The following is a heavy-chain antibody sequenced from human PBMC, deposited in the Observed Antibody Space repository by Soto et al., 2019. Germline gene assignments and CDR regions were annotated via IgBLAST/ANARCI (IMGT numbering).Heavy chain of an antibody. V-gene: IGHV4-59*01. Sequence: QVQLQESGPGLLKPSETLSLTCTVSGGSISSYYWSWIRQPPGKGLEWIGYIYYSVSTNYNPSLKSRVTISVDTSKNQFSLKLSSVTAADTAVYYCARFSWYFDLWGRGTLVTVSS. J-gene: IGHJ2*01. CDR3: ARFSWYFDL. CDR1: GGSISSYY. CDR2: IYYSVST.